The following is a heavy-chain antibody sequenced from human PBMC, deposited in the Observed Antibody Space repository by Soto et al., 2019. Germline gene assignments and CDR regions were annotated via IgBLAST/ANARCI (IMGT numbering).Heavy chain of an antibody. CDR1: GASISGFY. D-gene: IGHD2-2*02. Sequence: KTSETLSLTCIVSGASISGFYWSWIRQPPGKGLEWIGYIHESGGTNYNPSLKSRITISVDTSKSQFSLKLTSVTAADTAVYYCAAIPTDYYYYNMDVWGQGTTVTVSS. CDR2: IHESGGT. CDR3: AAIPTDYYYYNMDV. J-gene: IGHJ6*02. V-gene: IGHV4-59*01.